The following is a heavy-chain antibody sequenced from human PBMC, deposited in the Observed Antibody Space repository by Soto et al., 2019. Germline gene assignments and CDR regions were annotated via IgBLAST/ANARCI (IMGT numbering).Heavy chain of an antibody. J-gene: IGHJ4*02. CDR1: GFTFSSYG. CDR3: ARDFYGDYETDSY. CDR2: IWYDGSNK. Sequence: GGSLRLSCAASGFTFSSYGMHWVRQAPGKGLEWVAVIWYDGSNKYYADSVKGRFTISRDNSKNTLYLQMNSLRAEDTAVYYSARDFYGDYETDSYWGQGTLVTVSS. V-gene: IGHV3-33*01. D-gene: IGHD4-17*01.